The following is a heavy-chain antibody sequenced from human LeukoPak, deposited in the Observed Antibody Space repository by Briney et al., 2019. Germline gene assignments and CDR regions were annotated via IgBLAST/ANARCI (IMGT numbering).Heavy chain of an antibody. J-gene: IGHJ4*02. CDR3: ARGQAYSSSWYSDFDY. CDR2: ITSSSRYI. CDR1: GFTFSDYY. Sequence: GGSLRLSCAASGFTFSDYYMSWIRQAPGKGLEWVSSITSSSRYIYYADSLKGRFTISRDNAKNSLYLQMNSLRAEDTAVYYCARGQAYSSSWYSDFDYWGQGTLVTVSS. V-gene: IGHV3-11*06. D-gene: IGHD6-13*01.